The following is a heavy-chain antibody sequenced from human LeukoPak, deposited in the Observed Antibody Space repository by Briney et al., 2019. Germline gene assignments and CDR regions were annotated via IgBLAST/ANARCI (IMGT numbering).Heavy chain of an antibody. D-gene: IGHD5-18*01. Sequence: ASVKVSCKASGYSFTAYYMHWVRQAPGQGLEWMGRINPNNGDTNYAQKFQGRVTMTRDTSVSTAYMDLSRLTSDDTAVYYCAKRRESGYSYGDYWYFDLWGRGTLATVSS. V-gene: IGHV1-2*06. CDR2: INPNNGDT. CDR3: AKRRESGYSYGDYWYFDL. CDR1: GYSFTAYY. J-gene: IGHJ2*01.